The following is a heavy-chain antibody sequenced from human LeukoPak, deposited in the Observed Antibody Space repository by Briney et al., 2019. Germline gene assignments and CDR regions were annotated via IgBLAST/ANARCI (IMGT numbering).Heavy chain of an antibody. D-gene: IGHD1-26*01. Sequence: SETLSLTCTVSGYSPISGYFWGWIRQPPGKGLEWIGNIYQTGNTYYNPSLKSRVTISIDTAKNQFSLRLSSVTAADTAVYYCARPGVGATSGNDAFDIWGQGTMVTVSS. V-gene: IGHV4-38-2*02. CDR3: ARPGVGATSGNDAFDI. J-gene: IGHJ3*02. CDR1: GYSPISGYF. CDR2: IYQTGNT.